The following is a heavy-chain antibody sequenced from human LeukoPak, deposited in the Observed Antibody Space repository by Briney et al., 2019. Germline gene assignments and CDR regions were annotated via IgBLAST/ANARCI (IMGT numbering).Heavy chain of an antibody. D-gene: IGHD4/OR15-4a*01. CDR3: ARGTRALPY. CDR1: GFTFSNHW. V-gene: IGHV3-7*01. Sequence: GGSLRLSCAASGFTFSNHWMTWVRQAPGKGLAWVGSIKEDGSNIYYVDSVKGRFTISRDNAENSLFLQVSSLRVEDTAVYYCARGTRALPYWGQGTLVTVSS. J-gene: IGHJ4*02. CDR2: IKEDGSNI.